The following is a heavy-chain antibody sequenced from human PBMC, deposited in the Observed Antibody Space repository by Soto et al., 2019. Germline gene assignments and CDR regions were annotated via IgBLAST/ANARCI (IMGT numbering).Heavy chain of an antibody. CDR3: ARDGGAGRGNYFDY. V-gene: IGHV1-3*05. CDR1: GYTFTSYA. Sequence: QVQLVQSGAEEKKPGASVKVSCKASGYTFTSYAIHWVRQAPGQRLEWMGWINAGNGNTKYSQKFQGRVTLTRETSANTAYMELSSLRSEDTAVYYCARDGGAGRGNYFDYWGQGTLVTVSS. D-gene: IGHD6-19*01. J-gene: IGHJ4*02. CDR2: INAGNGNT.